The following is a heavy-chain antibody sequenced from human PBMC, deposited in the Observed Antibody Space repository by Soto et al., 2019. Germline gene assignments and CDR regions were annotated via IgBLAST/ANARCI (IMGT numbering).Heavy chain of an antibody. V-gene: IGHV3-49*04. D-gene: IGHD5-18*01. CDR3: TRVSGTAMVSYYFDY. Sequence: PWGSLGLCCTASVFTFGDYAMSWVRQAPGNGLEWVGFIRSKAYGGTTEYAASVKGRFTISRDDSKSIAYLQMNSLKTEDTAVYYCTRVSGTAMVSYYFDYWGQGTLVTVSS. CDR1: VFTFGDYA. J-gene: IGHJ4*02. CDR2: IRSKAYGGTT.